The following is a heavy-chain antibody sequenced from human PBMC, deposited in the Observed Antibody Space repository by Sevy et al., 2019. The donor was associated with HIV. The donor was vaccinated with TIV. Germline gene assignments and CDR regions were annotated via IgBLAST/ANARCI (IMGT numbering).Heavy chain of an antibody. CDR3: AKLHSRMIPGNGALDY. V-gene: IGHV3-23*01. CDR1: GFSFSNYV. CDR2: VSPTSLST. Sequence: GGSLRLSCTASGFSFSNYVTAWVRQAPGKGLEWVSSVSPTSLSTYYAESVKGRFTISRDNSKNTLYLQMNSLRAEDTAIYYCAKLHSRMIPGNGALDYWGRGTLVTVSS. D-gene: IGHD3-16*01. J-gene: IGHJ4*01.